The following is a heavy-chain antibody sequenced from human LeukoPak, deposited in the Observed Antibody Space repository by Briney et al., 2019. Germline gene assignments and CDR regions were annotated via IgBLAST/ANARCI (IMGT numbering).Heavy chain of an antibody. CDR2: VNPNSGDT. J-gene: IGHJ5*01. CDR3: ARASGSYWWFDS. D-gene: IGHD1-26*01. Sequence: ASVKVSCKASGYTFTGYYLHWVRRAPGQGPEWMGCVNPNSGDTNYAQKFQGSVTMTRDTSISTVYMELSRLRSDDTAVYYCARASGSYWWFDSWGQGTLVTVSS. V-gene: IGHV1-2*02. CDR1: GYTFTGYY.